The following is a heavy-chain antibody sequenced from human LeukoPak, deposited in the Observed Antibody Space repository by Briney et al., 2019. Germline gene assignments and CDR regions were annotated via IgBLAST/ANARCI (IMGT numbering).Heavy chain of an antibody. Sequence: PAGSLTLSCVTSGFVFTDYYMSWIRQAPGQGLEWISYISPSNSFANYEDSIKSRFPTSRDNAKNSLFLHMNSLAAEDTAMYYCARDDSSGSHFDSWGQGTLVTVSS. D-gene: IGHD3-22*01. CDR2: ISPSNSFA. V-gene: IGHV3-11*05. J-gene: IGHJ4*02. CDR1: GFVFTDYY. CDR3: ARDDSSGSHFDS.